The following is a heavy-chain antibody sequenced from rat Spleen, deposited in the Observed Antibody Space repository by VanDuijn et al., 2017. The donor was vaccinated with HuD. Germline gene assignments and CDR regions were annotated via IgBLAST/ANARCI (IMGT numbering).Heavy chain of an antibody. CDR2: ISYDGSST. V-gene: IGHV5-7*01. J-gene: IGHJ3*01. CDR3: ARHTGTGWFAY. Sequence: EVQLVESGGGLVQPGRSMKLSCAASGFTFTNYYMAWVRQAPTRGLEWVATISYDGSSTYYRDSVKGRFTISRDNAKSTLYLQMHSLRPEDTATYYCARHTGTGWFAYWGQGTLVTVSS. CDR1: GFTFTNYY. D-gene: IGHD5-1*01.